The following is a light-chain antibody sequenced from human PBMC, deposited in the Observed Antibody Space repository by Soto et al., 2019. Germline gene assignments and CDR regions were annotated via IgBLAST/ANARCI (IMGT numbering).Light chain of an antibody. CDR1: SSDLGGYNY. J-gene: IGLJ1*01. CDR3: SSYAGSNRSV. CDR2: EVS. V-gene: IGLV2-8*01. Sequence: QSALTQPPSASGSPGQSVTVSCTGTSSDLGGYNYVSWYQHHPGKAPKLMIYEVSNRPSGVSNRFSGSKSGNTASLTISGLQAEDEADYYCSSYAGSNRSVFGTGTKVTVL.